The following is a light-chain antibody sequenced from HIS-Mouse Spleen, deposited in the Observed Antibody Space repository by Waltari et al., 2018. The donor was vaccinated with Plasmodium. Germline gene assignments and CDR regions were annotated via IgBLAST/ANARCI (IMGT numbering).Light chain of an antibody. CDR3: QAWDSSVV. Sequence: SYELTQPPSVSVSPGQTARITCSGDALPKQYAYWYQQKPGPAPVLVIYKDSERPSGIPERFSGSNSGNTATLTISGTQAMDEADYYCQAWDSSVVFGGGTKLTVL. V-gene: IGLV3-25*02. J-gene: IGLJ2*01. CDR1: ALPKQY. CDR2: KDS.